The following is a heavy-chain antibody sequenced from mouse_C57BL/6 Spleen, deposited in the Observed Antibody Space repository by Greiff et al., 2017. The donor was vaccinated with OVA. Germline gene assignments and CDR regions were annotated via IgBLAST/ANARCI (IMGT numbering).Heavy chain of an antibody. Sequence: QVQLQQSGAELVKPGASVKISCKASGYAFSSYWMNWVKQRPGKGLEWIGQIYPGDGDTNYNGKFKGKATLTADKSSSTAYMQLSSLTSEVSAVYFCARDYYDYDSYAMDYWGQGTSVTVSS. D-gene: IGHD2-4*01. CDR2: IYPGDGDT. CDR1: GYAFSSYW. J-gene: IGHJ4*01. CDR3: ARDYYDYDSYAMDY. V-gene: IGHV1-80*01.